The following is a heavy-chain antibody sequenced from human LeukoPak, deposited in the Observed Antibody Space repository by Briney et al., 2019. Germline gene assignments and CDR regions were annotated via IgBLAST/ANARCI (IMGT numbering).Heavy chain of an antibody. CDR1: GFTFDDYA. CDR3: AKDSASLSTVYSYNWFDV. V-gene: IGHV3-43*02. Sequence: PEGSLRLSCAASGFTFDDYAMHWVRQAPGKGLEWVALISGDGGRTYYADSVKGRFTISRDKSKNSLYLQMSSLTIEDSALYYCAKDSASLSTVYSYNWFDVWGQGTLVTVSS. D-gene: IGHD3-22*01. J-gene: IGHJ5*02. CDR2: ISGDGGRT.